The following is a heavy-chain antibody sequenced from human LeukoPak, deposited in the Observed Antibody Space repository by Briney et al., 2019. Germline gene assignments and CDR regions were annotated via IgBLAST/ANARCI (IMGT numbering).Heavy chain of an antibody. CDR2: IYYSGST. J-gene: IGHJ4*02. V-gene: IGHV4-31*03. Sequence: SQTLSLTCTVSGGSISSGGYYWSWIRQHPGKGLEWIGYIYYSGSTYYNPSLKSRVTISADTSKNQFSLKLSSVTAADTAVYYCARVGDLSNPFDYWGQGTLVTVSS. CDR1: GGSISSGGYY. D-gene: IGHD4-11*01. CDR3: ARVGDLSNPFDY.